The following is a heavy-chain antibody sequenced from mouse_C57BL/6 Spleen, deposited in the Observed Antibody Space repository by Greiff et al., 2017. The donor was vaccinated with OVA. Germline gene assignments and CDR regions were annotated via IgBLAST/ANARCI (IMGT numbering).Heavy chain of an antibody. J-gene: IGHJ3*01. D-gene: IGHD4-1*01. Sequence: EVQLQPSGPELLKPGASVKISCKASGYSFTDYNLNWVKQSNGTSLEWIGVINPNYGTTSYNQKFKGKATLTVDQSSSTAYMKLNSLTSEDSAVYYCERNALTGRFADWGKGTLVTVSA. CDR3: ERNALTGRFAD. CDR1: GYSFTDYN. CDR2: INPNYGTT. V-gene: IGHV1-39*01.